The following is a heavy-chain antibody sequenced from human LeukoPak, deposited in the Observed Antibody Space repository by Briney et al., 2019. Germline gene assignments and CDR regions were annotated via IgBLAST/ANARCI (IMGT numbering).Heavy chain of an antibody. J-gene: IGHJ4*02. V-gene: IGHV4-61*05. CDR2: IYTSGST. CDR1: GGSISSSSYY. CDR3: ASNYYDSSGYYYVY. Sequence: SETLSLTCTVSGGSISSSSYYWSWIRQPPGKGLEWIGYIYTSGSTNYNPSLKSRVTISVDTSKNQFSLKLSSVTAADTAVYYCASNYYDSSGYYYVYWGQGTLVTVSS. D-gene: IGHD3-22*01.